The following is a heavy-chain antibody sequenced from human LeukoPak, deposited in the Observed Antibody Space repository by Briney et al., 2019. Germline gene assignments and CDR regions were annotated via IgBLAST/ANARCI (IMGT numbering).Heavy chain of an antibody. Sequence: GGSLRLSCAASGFTFSSYAMSWVRQAPGRGLEWVSAISGSGGSTYYADSVKGRFTISRDNSKNTLYLQMNSLRAEDTAVYDCAKSVRRYYFDYWGQGTLVTVSS. J-gene: IGHJ4*02. D-gene: IGHD3-16*01. CDR3: AKSVRRYYFDY. V-gene: IGHV3-23*01. CDR1: GFTFSSYA. CDR2: ISGSGGST.